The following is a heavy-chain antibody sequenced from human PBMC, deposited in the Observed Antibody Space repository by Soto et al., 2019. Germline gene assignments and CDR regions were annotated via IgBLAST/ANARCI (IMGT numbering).Heavy chain of an antibody. J-gene: IGHJ2*01. V-gene: IGHV4-31*03. Sequence: SETLSLTCTVSGGSLSSGGYYWSWIRQNPGKGRDWIEYIYYSGSTYYNPSLKRRVTISVDTSKNQFSLKLSSVTAADTAVYYCARGRSIGSIRDGYNYWYFDLWGRGTLVTVS. CDR2: IYYSGST. CDR1: GGSLSSGGYY. D-gene: IGHD5-12*01. CDR3: ARGRSIGSIRDGYNYWYFDL.